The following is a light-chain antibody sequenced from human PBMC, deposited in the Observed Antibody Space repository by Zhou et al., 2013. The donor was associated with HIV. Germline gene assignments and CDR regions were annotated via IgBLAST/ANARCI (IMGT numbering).Light chain of an antibody. CDR1: QAIDNW. CDR2: KAS. V-gene: IGKV1-5*03. J-gene: IGKJ1*01. Sequence: DIQMTQSPSTLSASVGDRVTITCRASQAIDNWLAWYQQKPGKAPKPLIYKASNLQSGVPSRFSGSGSGTEYTLTISSLQPDDFATYYCQQYYTYPRTFGQGTKVEIK. CDR3: QQYYTYPRT.